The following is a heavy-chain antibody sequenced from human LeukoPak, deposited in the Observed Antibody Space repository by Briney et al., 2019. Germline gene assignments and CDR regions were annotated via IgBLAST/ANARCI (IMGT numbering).Heavy chain of an antibody. CDR1: GFSFRDYW. CDR3: ARGGQYSGYDFDY. D-gene: IGHD5-12*01. V-gene: IGHV3-7*01. J-gene: IGHJ4*02. CDR2: IKQDGSEK. Sequence: GGSLRLSCAASGFSFRDYWMSWVRQAPGKGLEWVANIKQDGSEKYYVDSVKGRFTISRDNAKNSLYLQMNSLRAEDTAVYYCARGGQYSGYDFDYWGQGTLVTVSS.